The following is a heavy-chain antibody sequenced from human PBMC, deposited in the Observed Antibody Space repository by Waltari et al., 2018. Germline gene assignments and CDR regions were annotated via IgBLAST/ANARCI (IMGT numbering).Heavy chain of an antibody. Sequence: QVQLVQSGAEVKKPGASVKVSCKASGYTFTGYYMHWVRQAPGQGLEWMGGINPNSGGPNCAQKLQGMVTMTRDTSISTAYMELSRLRSDDTAVYYCARVRGSGWHIDYWGQGTLVTVSS. V-gene: IGHV1-2*02. J-gene: IGHJ4*02. CDR1: GYTFTGYY. D-gene: IGHD6-19*01. CDR2: INPNSGGP. CDR3: ARVRGSGWHIDY.